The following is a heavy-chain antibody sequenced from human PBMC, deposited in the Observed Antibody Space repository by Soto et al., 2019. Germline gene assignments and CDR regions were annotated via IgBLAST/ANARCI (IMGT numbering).Heavy chain of an antibody. D-gene: IGHD3-3*01. J-gene: IGHJ4*02. V-gene: IGHV3-72*01. Sequence: EEQLVESGGGLVQPGGSLTLSCAASGFSFSDYYMEWVRQAPGKGLEWVARSRNKVKSYTTDYAASVKGRFTISRDLSKTSLYLEMNNLKAEDTAVYDCSKLEGGWGQGTLVTVSS. CDR1: GFSFSDYY. CDR2: SRNKVKSYTT. CDR3: SKLEGG.